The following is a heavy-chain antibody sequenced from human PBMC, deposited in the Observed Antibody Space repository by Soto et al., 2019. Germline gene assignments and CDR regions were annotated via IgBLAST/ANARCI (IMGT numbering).Heavy chain of an antibody. CDR3: ARLPRNSSARYYFPH. CDR1: GGTFSRYA. V-gene: IGHV1-69*01. D-gene: IGHD6-25*01. J-gene: IGHJ1*01. Sequence: QVQLVQSGAEVKKPGSSVKVSCKASGGTFSRYAISWVRQAPGQGLEWMGGFIPIFGTANYAQKFQSRVTITADQSTSTAYRELSSLSSEDTAVYYCARLPRNSSARYYFPHSGQGTLVTVAS. CDR2: FIPIFGTA.